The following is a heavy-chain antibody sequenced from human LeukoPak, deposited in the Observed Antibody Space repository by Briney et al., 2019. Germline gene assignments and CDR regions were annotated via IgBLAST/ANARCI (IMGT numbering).Heavy chain of an antibody. CDR1: GFTFSSYG. V-gene: IGHV3-43*02. D-gene: IGHD1-26*01. CDR2: ISGDGGST. J-gene: IGHJ4*02. CDR3: AKVFSGNYGLSDY. Sequence: GGSLRLSCAASGFTFSSYGMHWVRQPPGKGLEWVSLISGDGGSTYYADSVKGRSTISRDNSKNSLYLQMNSLRTEDTALYYCAKVFSGNYGLSDYWGQGTLVTVSS.